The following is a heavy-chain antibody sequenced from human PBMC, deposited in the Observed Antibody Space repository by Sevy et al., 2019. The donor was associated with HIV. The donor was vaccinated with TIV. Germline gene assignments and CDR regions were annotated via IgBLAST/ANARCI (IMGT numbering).Heavy chain of an antibody. D-gene: IGHD6-19*01. Sequence: SETLSLTCTVSGGSVTSADNSWGWFRPPPGKGLEGSEGIYNSEQTYYNPSLKSLVTISVDASQNNFSLKLTSGTAADTAVDDCARWLAASALFDAWGQGTLVTVSS. J-gene: IGHJ4*02. V-gene: IGHV4-39*02. CDR2: IYNSEQT. CDR1: GGSVTSADNS. CDR3: ARWLAASALFDA.